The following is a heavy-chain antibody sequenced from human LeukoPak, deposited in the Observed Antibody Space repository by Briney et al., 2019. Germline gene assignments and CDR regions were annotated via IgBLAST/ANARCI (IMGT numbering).Heavy chain of an antibody. CDR2: IRYDGSKR. J-gene: IGHJ4*02. CDR3: ATERPDTSGSKIDY. D-gene: IGHD3-22*01. CDR1: GFTFSNYA. V-gene: IGHV3-30*02. Sequence: GGSLRLSCAASGFTFSNYAMHWVRQAPGKGLEWVAFIRYDGSKRYYADSVNGRFTISRDNSKNTLYLQLNSLRAEDTAVYYYATERPDTSGSKIDYWGQGTLVTVSS.